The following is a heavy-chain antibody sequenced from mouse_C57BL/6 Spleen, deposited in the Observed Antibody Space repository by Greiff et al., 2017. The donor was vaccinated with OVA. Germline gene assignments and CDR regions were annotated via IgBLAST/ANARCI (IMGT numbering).Heavy chain of an antibody. V-gene: IGHV1-80*01. J-gene: IGHJ1*03. Sequence: QVQLQQSGAELVKPGASVKISCKASGYAFSSYWMNWVKQRPGKGLEWIGQIYPGDGDTNYNGKFKGKATLTADKSSSTAYMQLSSLTSEDSAVYFCARDYGSSYRDWYFDVWGTGTTVTVSS. CDR1: GYAFSSYW. D-gene: IGHD1-1*01. CDR2: IYPGDGDT. CDR3: ARDYGSSYRDWYFDV.